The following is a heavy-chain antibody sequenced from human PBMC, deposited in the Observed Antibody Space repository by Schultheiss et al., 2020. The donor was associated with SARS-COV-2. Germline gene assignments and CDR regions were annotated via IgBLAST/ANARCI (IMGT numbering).Heavy chain of an antibody. J-gene: IGHJ6*03. Sequence: GESLRLSCAASGFTFSSYGMHWVRQAPGKGLEWVAVIWYDGSNKYYADSVKGRFTISRDNSKNTLYLQMNSLRAEDTAVYYCARDGGYGTYDFWGEGYYYMDVWGKGTTVTVSS. CDR1: GFTFSSYG. D-gene: IGHD3-3*01. CDR2: IWYDGSNK. CDR3: ARDGGYGTYDFWGEGYYYMDV. V-gene: IGHV3-33*01.